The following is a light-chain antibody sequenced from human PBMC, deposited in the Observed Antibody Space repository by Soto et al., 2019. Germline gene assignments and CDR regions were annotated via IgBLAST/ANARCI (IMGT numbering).Light chain of an antibody. CDR2: DVS. CDR3: SSYTSSSTWV. V-gene: IGLV2-14*01. J-gene: IGLJ3*02. Sequence: QSVLTQPASVSGSPGQSITISYTGTSSDVGGYNYVSWYQQHPGKAPKLMIYDVSNRPSGVSNRFSGSKSGNTASLTISGLHAEDEADYYSSSYTSSSTWVFGGGTKLTV. CDR1: SSDVGGYNY.